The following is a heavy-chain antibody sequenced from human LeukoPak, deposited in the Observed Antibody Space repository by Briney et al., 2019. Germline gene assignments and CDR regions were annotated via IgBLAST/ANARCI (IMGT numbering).Heavy chain of an antibody. D-gene: IGHD6-19*01. CDR1: GDSVSSNSVA. V-gene: IGHV6-1*01. CDR2: AYYRSKWYN. J-gene: IGHJ4*02. CDR3: ARQSGWFDY. Sequence: SQTLSLTCVISGDSVSSNSVAWNWIRQSPSRGLEWLGRAYYRSKWYNDYAVSVKSRLTINPDTSKNQFSLQLNSVTPEDTAVYYCARQSGWFDYWGQGTLVTVSS.